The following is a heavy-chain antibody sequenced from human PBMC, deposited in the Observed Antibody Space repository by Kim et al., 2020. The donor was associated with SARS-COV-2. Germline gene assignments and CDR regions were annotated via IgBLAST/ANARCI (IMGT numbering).Heavy chain of an antibody. CDR3: ARDPATRFLEWLYFDY. CDR1: GFTFSSYG. CDR2: IWYDGSNK. J-gene: IGHJ4*02. V-gene: IGHV3-33*01. Sequence: GGSLRLSCAASGFTFSSYGMHWVRQAPGKGLEWVAVIWYDGSNKFYADSVKGRFTISRDNSKNTLYLQMNSLRAEDTAVYYCARDPATRFLEWLYFDYWGQGTLVTVSS. D-gene: IGHD3-3*01.